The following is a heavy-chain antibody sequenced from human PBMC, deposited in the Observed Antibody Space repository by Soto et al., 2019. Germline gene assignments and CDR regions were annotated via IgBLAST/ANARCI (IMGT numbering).Heavy chain of an antibody. Sequence: GGSMRLSCAASGLTFNSNCMHWVRQAPGKGLVWVSRIDSDGSNTFYADSVKGRFTISRDNAKNTLYMQMNSLRAEDTAVYYCATGVVAAQRWFDYWGQGTQVTVSS. CDR2: IDSDGSNT. CDR1: GLTFNSNC. J-gene: IGHJ4*02. D-gene: IGHD6-6*01. V-gene: IGHV3-74*01. CDR3: ATGVVAAQRWFDY.